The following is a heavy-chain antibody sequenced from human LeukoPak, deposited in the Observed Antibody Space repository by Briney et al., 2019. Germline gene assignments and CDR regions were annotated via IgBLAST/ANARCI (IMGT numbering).Heavy chain of an antibody. Sequence: GASVEVSCKASGYTFTSYGISWVRQAPGQGLEWMGWISAYNGNTNYAQKLQGRVTMTTDTSTSTAYMELRSLRSDDTAVYYCAVGALLPIVGATTLDYWGQGTLVTVSS. D-gene: IGHD1-26*01. CDR1: GYTFTSYG. V-gene: IGHV1-18*01. J-gene: IGHJ4*02. CDR2: ISAYNGNT. CDR3: AVGALLPIVGATTLDY.